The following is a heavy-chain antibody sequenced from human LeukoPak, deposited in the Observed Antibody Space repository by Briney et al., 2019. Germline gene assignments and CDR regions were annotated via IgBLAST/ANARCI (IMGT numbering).Heavy chain of an antibody. J-gene: IGHJ4*02. Sequence: SETLSLTCTVSGGSISSSSYYWGWIRQPPGKGLEWIGSIYYSGSTYYNPSLKSRVTISVDTSKNQFSLKLSSVTAADTAVYYCARQQSAGAFDYRGQGTLVTVSS. D-gene: IGHD3-10*01. CDR1: GGSISSSSYY. V-gene: IGHV4-39*01. CDR2: IYYSGST. CDR3: ARQQSAGAFDY.